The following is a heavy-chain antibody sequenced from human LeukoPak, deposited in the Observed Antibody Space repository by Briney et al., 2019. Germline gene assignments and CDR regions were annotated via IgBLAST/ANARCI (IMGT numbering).Heavy chain of an antibody. CDR3: AIRRGYTYGDDY. D-gene: IGHD5-18*01. J-gene: IGHJ4*02. CDR1: GLTVSSSY. V-gene: IGHV3-74*03. CDR2: LHSDGSST. Sequence: GGSLRLSCAASGLTVSSSYMSWVRQAPGKGLVWVSRLHSDGSSTAYADSVKGRFTISRDNAKNTLYLQMNTLRAEDTAVYYCAIRRGYTYGDDYWGQGTLVTVSS.